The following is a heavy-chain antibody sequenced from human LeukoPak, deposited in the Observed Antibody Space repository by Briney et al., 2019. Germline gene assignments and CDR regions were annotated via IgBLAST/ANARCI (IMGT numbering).Heavy chain of an antibody. CDR3: ARWTATGTGYYYYGMDV. CDR1: GLTFSSYS. V-gene: IGHV3-21*01. CDR2: ISSSSSYI. J-gene: IGHJ6*04. Sequence: GGSLRLSGAASGLTFSSYSMNWVRQAPGKGLEWVSSISSSSSYIYYADSVKGRFTISRDNAKNSLYLQMNSLRAEDTAVYYCARWTATGTGYYYYGMDVWGKGTTVTVSS. D-gene: IGHD5-18*01.